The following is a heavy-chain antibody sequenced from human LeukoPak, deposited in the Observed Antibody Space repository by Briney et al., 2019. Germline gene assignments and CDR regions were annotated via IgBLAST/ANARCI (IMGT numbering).Heavy chain of an antibody. CDR1: GFTFSTYE. Sequence: PGGSLRLSCAASGFTFSTYEMNWVRQAPGKGLEWLAYISRSGGTIYYADSVKGRFTISRDNAKNSLYLQMNSLSADDTAVYYCAGYKPFWYFDYWGQGTPVTVSS. D-gene: IGHD2-2*02. CDR3: AGYKPFWYFDY. V-gene: IGHV3-48*03. J-gene: IGHJ4*02. CDR2: ISRSGGTI.